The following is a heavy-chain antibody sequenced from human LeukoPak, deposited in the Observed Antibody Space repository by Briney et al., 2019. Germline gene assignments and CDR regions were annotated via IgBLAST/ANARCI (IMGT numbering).Heavy chain of an antibody. Sequence: SETLSLTCTVSGGSTSSGNYYWGWIRQPPGKGLEWIGGIYYSGNTYYNPSLKSRVTISVDTSKNQFSLKLSSVTAADTAVYYCARLGAGPTYYDFWSGYSSFCFDYWGQGTLVTVSS. J-gene: IGHJ4*02. V-gene: IGHV4-39*01. D-gene: IGHD3-3*01. CDR3: ARLGAGPTYYDFWSGYSSFCFDY. CDR1: GGSTSSGNYY. CDR2: IYYSGNT.